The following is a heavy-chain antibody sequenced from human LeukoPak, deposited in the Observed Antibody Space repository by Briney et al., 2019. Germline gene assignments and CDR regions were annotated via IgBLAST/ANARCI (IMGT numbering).Heavy chain of an antibody. CDR3: VRRVVGAMPFDY. D-gene: IGHD1-26*01. CDR1: GFTFSSYW. J-gene: IGHJ4*02. Sequence: GGSLRLSCAASGFTFSSYWMNWVRQAPGKGLEWISYITTSSSEIYYADSVKGRFTISRDNAKNSLYLQMYSLRDEDTAVYYCVRRVVGAMPFDYWGQGTLVTVSS. V-gene: IGHV3-48*02. CDR2: ITTSSSEI.